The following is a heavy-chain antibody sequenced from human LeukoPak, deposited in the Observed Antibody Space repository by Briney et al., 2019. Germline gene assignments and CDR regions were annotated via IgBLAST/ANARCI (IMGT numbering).Heavy chain of an antibody. V-gene: IGHV3-23*01. Sequence: GGSLRLSCAASGFRFSGYWMTWVRQAPGKGLEWVSAISGRSNNTYYADSVKGRFTISRDSSKNTLYLQMNSLRADDTAVYYCAKWGDYDVLTGYYVSDFWGQGTLVTVSS. CDR2: ISGRSNNT. CDR3: AKWGDYDVLTGYYVSDF. D-gene: IGHD3-9*01. J-gene: IGHJ4*02. CDR1: GFRFSGYW.